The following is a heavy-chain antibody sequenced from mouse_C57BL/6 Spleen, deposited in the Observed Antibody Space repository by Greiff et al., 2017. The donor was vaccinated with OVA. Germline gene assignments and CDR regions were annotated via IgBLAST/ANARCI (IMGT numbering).Heavy chain of an antibody. CDR3: ARSDGFFDY. Sequence: DVQLQESGGGLVQPGGSLSLSCAASGFTFTDYYMSWVRQPPGKALEWLGFIRNKANGYTTEYSASVKGRFTISRDNSQSILYLQMNALRAEDSATYYCARSDGFFDYWGQGTTLTVSS. D-gene: IGHD2-3*01. CDR2: IRNKANGYTT. CDR1: GFTFTDYY. J-gene: IGHJ2*01. V-gene: IGHV7-3*01.